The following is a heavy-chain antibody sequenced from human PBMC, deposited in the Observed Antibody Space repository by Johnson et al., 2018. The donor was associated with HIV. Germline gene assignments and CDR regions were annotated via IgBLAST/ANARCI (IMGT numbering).Heavy chain of an antibody. CDR1: GFTFSSYG. CDR3: ARVGTVRDAFDI. CDR2: IGTAGDT. J-gene: IGHJ3*02. V-gene: IGHV3-13*01. D-gene: IGHD7-27*01. Sequence: VQLVESGGGVVQPGRSLRLSCAASGFTFSSYGMHWVRQATGKGLEWVSAIGTAGDTYYPGSVKGRCTISRENAKNALYLQMNSLRAEDTAVYYCARVGTVRDAFDIWGQGTMVTVSS.